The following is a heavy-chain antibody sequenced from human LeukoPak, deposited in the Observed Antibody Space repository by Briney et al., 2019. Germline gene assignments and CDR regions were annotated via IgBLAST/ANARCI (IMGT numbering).Heavy chain of an antibody. CDR1: GGSISSYY. Sequence: SETLSLTCTVSGGSISSYYWSWIRQPPGKGLEWIGYIYYSGSTNYNPSLKSRVTISVDTSKNQFSLKLSSVTAADTAVYYCARLVHNGYSSSWPDYWGQGTLVTVSS. J-gene: IGHJ4*02. CDR3: ARLVHNGYSSSWPDY. V-gene: IGHV4-59*08. D-gene: IGHD6-13*01. CDR2: IYYSGST.